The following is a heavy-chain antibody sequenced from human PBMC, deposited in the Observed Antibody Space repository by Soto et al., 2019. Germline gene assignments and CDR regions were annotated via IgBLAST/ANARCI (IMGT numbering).Heavy chain of an antibody. CDR1: GFTFSSYG. D-gene: IGHD2-21*02. CDR3: AKDLNSRWHIVVVTAPQWFDP. CDR2: ISYDGSNK. J-gene: IGHJ5*02. Sequence: PGGSLRLSCAASGFTFSSYGMHWVRQAPGKGLEWVAVISYDGSNKYYADSVKGRFTISRDNSKNTLYLQMNSLRAEDTAVYYCAKDLNSRWHIVVVTAPQWFDPWGQGTLVTVSS. V-gene: IGHV3-30*18.